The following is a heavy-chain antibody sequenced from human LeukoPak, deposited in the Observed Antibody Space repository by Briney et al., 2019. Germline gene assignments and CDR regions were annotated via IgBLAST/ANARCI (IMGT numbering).Heavy chain of an antibody. CDR3: ATSTAYDSSGYYYFDY. CDR2: INPNSGGT. J-gene: IGHJ4*02. Sequence: ASVKVSCKASGYTFTGYYMHWVRQAPGQGLEWMGWINPNSGGTNYALKFQGRVTMTRDTSISTAYMELSRLRSDDTAVYYCATSTAYDSSGYYYFDYWGQGTLVTVSS. CDR1: GYTFTGYY. V-gene: IGHV1-2*02. D-gene: IGHD3-22*01.